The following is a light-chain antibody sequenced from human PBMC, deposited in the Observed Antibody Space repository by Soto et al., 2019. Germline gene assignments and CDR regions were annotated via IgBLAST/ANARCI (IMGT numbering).Light chain of an antibody. V-gene: IGKV3-15*01. J-gene: IGKJ1*01. CDR3: QQYNKWPRT. CDR1: QSVSGN. Sequence: EIVMTQSPATLSVSPGERATLSCRASQSVSGNLAWYQQNPGQAPRLLIYGASTRATGIPARFSGSGSGTEFTLTISSLQAEDFATYFCQQYNKWPRTFGQGTKVDIK. CDR2: GAS.